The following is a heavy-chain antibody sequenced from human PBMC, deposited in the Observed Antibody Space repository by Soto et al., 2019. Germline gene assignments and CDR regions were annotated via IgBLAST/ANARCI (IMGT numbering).Heavy chain of an antibody. D-gene: IGHD2-15*01. Sequence: QVQVRESGPGLVKPAETLSLTCTVSGAPITINNWSWIRQAPGKGLEWIGYIYYSGSTTYNPSLRSRVTMSADTSKDQFSLKLNSVTDADTAVYYCARDAGGPYEHWGPGILVTVSS. CDR1: GAPITINN. CDR3: ARDAGGPYEH. V-gene: IGHV4-59*01. CDR2: IYYSGST. J-gene: IGHJ4*01.